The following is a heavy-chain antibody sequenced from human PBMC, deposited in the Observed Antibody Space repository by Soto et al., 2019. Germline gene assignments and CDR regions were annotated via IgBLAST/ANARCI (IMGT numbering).Heavy chain of an antibody. D-gene: IGHD5-18*01. V-gene: IGHV4-34*01. J-gene: IGHJ6*02. CDR2: INHSGST. Sequence: SETLSLTXAVYGGSFSGYYWSWIRQPPGKGLEWIGEINHSGSTNYNPSLKSRVTISVDTSKNQFSLKLSSVTAADTAVYYCARGGPRGYSYGQGDYYYYGMDVWGQGTTVTVS. CDR3: ARGGPRGYSYGQGDYYYYGMDV. CDR1: GGSFSGYY.